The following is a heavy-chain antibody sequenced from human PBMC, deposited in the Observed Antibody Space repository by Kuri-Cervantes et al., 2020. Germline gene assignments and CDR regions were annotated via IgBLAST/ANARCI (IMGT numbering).Heavy chain of an antibody. J-gene: IGHJ5*02. V-gene: IGHV4-34*01. CDR3: ARDLGSIAAAVSGGGFDP. D-gene: IGHD6-13*01. CDR1: GGSFSGYY. Sequence: SETLSLTCAVYGGSFSGYYWSWIRQPPGKGLEWIGEINHSGSINYNPSLKSRVTISVDTSKNQFSLKLSSVTAADTAVYYCARDLGSIAAAVSGGGFDPWGQGTLVTVSS. CDR2: INHSGSI.